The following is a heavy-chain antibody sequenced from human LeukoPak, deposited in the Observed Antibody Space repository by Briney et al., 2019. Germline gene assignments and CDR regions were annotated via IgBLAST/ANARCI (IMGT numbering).Heavy chain of an antibody. Sequence: SETLSLTCPVSGGSISSYYWSWIRQPAGKGLEWIGRIYTSGSTNYNPSLKSRVTMSVDTSKNQFSLKLSSVTAADTAVYYCARGYCSSTSCYFYFDYWGQGTLVTVSS. CDR2: IYTSGST. CDR3: ARGYCSSTSCYFYFDY. V-gene: IGHV4-4*07. D-gene: IGHD2-2*01. J-gene: IGHJ4*02. CDR1: GGSISSYY.